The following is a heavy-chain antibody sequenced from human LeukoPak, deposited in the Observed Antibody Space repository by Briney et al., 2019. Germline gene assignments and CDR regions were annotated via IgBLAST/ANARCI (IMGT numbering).Heavy chain of an antibody. V-gene: IGHV3-23*01. J-gene: IGHJ4*02. Sequence: GGSLRLSCAASGFTFRIHAMSWVRQAPGKGLEWVSTIGSGDDLHYADSVKGRFTVSRDDPQNTLYLQMNSLRAEDAAICYCAKDATPGDSVYDHFDYWGQGTLVTVSS. CDR1: GFTFRIHA. CDR3: AKDATPGDSVYDHFDY. CDR2: IGSGDDL. D-gene: IGHD5/OR15-5a*01.